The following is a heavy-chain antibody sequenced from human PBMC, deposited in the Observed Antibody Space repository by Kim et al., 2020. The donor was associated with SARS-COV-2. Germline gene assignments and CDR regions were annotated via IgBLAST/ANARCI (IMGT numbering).Heavy chain of an antibody. J-gene: IGHJ4*02. D-gene: IGHD6-13*01. CDR1: GFTFSDYG. Sequence: GGSLRLSCAASGFTFSDYGMHWVRQAPGKGLEWVAVKWYDGSNAYYTDSVKGRFTISRDNSKNTLHLQMNSLRADDTAVYYCARLYSNNWSFDYWGQGTLVSVSS. V-gene: IGHV3-33*01. CDR3: ARLYSNNWSFDY. CDR2: KWYDGSNA.